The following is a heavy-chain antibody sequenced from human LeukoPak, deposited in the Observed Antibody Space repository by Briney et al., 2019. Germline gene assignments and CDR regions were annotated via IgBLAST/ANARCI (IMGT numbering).Heavy chain of an antibody. CDR3: ARGCRTLWFGDPYYYMDV. J-gene: IGHJ6*03. V-gene: IGHV3-7*01. CDR2: IKQDGSEK. Sequence: PGGSLRLSCAASGFTFSSYWMSWVRQAPGKGLEWVANIKQDGSEKYYVDSVKGRFTISRDNTKNSLYLQMNSLRAEDTAVYYCARGCRTLWFGDPYYYMDVWGKGTTVTVSS. CDR1: GFTFSSYW. D-gene: IGHD3-10*01.